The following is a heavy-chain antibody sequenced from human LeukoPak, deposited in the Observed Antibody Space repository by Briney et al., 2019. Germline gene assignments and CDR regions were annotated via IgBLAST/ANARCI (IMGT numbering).Heavy chain of an antibody. V-gene: IGHV3-30*18. CDR3: AKDIGGSGAFDL. J-gene: IGHJ2*01. Sequence: GGSLRLSCSASGFTFSSYGMHWVRQAPGKGLEWVAVISYDGSNKYYADSVKGRFTISRDNSKNTLYLQMNSLRAEDTAKYYCAKDIGGSGAFDLWGRGTLVTVSS. D-gene: IGHD1-26*01. CDR2: ISYDGSNK. CDR1: GFTFSSYG.